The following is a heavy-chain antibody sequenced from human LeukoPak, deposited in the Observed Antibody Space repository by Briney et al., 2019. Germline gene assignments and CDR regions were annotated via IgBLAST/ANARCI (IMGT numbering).Heavy chain of an antibody. Sequence: GASVKVSCKASGYTFTSYYMHWVRQAPGQGREWMGIINPRGGSTSYAQKFQGRVTMTRDTSTSTVYMELSSLRSEDTAVYYCARSSYCTNGVCYMGYWGQGTLVTVSS. CDR3: ARSSYCTNGVCYMGY. CDR2: INPRGGST. CDR1: GYTFTSYY. J-gene: IGHJ4*02. V-gene: IGHV1-46*01. D-gene: IGHD2-8*01.